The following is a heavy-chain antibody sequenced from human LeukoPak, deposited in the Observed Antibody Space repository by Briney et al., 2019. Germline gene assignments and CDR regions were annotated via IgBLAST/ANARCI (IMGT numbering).Heavy chain of an antibody. Sequence: SETLSLTCAVYGGSFSGYYWSWIRQPPGKGLEWIGEINHSGSTNYNPSLKSRVTISVDTSKNQFSLKLSSVTAADTAVYYCARGKFKVGPQRKRDDAFDIWGQGTMVTVPS. CDR3: ARGKFKVGPQRKRDDAFDI. CDR1: GGSFSGYY. J-gene: IGHJ3*02. V-gene: IGHV4-34*01. CDR2: INHSGST. D-gene: IGHD2-2*01.